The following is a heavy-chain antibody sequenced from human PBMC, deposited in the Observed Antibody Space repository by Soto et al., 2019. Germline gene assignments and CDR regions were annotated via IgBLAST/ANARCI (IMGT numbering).Heavy chain of an antibody. D-gene: IGHD2-2*02. J-gene: IGHJ4*02. CDR3: ARALYCSSTSCYSPRPYYFDY. CDR2: ISAYNGNT. V-gene: IGHV1-18*04. CDR1: GYTFTSYG. Sequence: GASVKVSCKASGYTFTSYGISWVRQAPGQGLEWMGWISAYNGNTNYAQKLQGRVTMTTDTSTSTAYMELRSLRSDDTAVYYCARALYCSSTSCYSPRPYYFDYWGQGTLVTV.